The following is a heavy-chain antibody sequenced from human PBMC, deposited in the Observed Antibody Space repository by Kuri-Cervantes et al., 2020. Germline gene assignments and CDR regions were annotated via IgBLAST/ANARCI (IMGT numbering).Heavy chain of an antibody. CDR3: ARGHYGLDV. V-gene: IGHV3-30*07. CDR1: GFTFSSYA. Sequence: GESLKISCAASGFTFSSYAMHWVRQAPGKGLEWVAVIWYDGSNKYYADSVKGRFTISRDNSKNTLYLQMNSLRAEDTAAYYCARGHYGLDVWGQGTTVTVSS. J-gene: IGHJ6*02. CDR2: IWYDGSNK.